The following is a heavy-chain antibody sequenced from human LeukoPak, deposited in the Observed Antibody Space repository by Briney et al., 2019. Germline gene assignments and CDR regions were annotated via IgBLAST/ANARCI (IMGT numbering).Heavy chain of an antibody. Sequence: GGSLRLSCAVSGFTVSSNYMSWVRQAPGKGLEWVSVIYSGGSTYYADSVKGRFTISRDKSKNTLYLQMNRLRAEDTAVYYCASQYSSVSPLDYWGQGTLVTVSS. V-gene: IGHV3-53*01. CDR3: ASQYSSVSPLDY. CDR1: GFTVSSNY. CDR2: IYSGGST. D-gene: IGHD6-19*01. J-gene: IGHJ4*02.